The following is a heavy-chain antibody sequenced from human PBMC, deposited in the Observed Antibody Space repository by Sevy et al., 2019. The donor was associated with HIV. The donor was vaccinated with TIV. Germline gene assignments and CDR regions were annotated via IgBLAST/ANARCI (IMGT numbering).Heavy chain of an antibody. CDR2: IWYDGSHK. V-gene: IGHV3-33*01. Sequence: GGSLRLSCAASGFNFSIYGMHWVRQAPGKGLEWVALIWYDGSHKYYADSVKGRFTISRDNSKNTLYLQMNSLRADDTAMYYCARGRDYGNFDYRGQGTLVTVSS. D-gene: IGHD4-17*01. J-gene: IGHJ4*02. CDR3: ARGRDYGNFDY. CDR1: GFNFSIYG.